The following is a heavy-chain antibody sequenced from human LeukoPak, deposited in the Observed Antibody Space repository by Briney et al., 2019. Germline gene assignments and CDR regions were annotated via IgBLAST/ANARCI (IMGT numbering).Heavy chain of an antibody. V-gene: IGHV4-31*03. J-gene: IGHJ4*02. CDR1: GDSISSGGYY. CDR3: ATTSDIPAAIGGKHGNY. Sequence: SETLSLTCTVSGDSISSGGYYLNWLRQHPGKGLEWIGYISYSGSTFYYPSLKSRVTISVDPSKSQFSLGLTSVTAADTAVYFCATTSDIPAAIGGKHGNYWGQGTLVTVSS. D-gene: IGHD2-2*01. CDR2: ISYSGST.